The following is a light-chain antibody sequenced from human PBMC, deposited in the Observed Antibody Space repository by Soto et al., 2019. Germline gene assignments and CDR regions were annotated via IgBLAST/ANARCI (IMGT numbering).Light chain of an antibody. Sequence: DIQMTQSPSTLSASVGDRVTITCRSSQSISSWLAWYQQKPGKAPKLLIYDASSLVSGVPSRFSGSGSGTEFTLTISSLHPDDFATYYGQQYDSYAHTFGQGTKLEIK. CDR1: QSISSW. CDR3: QQYDSYAHT. V-gene: IGKV1-5*01. CDR2: DAS. J-gene: IGKJ2*01.